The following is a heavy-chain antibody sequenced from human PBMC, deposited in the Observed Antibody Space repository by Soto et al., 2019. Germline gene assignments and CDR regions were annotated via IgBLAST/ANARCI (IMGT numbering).Heavy chain of an antibody. V-gene: IGHV1-3*01. CDR2: INAGNGNT. CDR3: ARDRVEGQWLGYYYSDYGMDV. J-gene: IGHJ6*02. D-gene: IGHD6-19*01. CDR1: GYTFTSYA. Sequence: QVQLVQSGAEVKKPGASVKVSCKASGYTFTSYAMHWVRQAPGQRLEWMGWINAGNGNTKYSQKFQGRVTITRDTSASTAYMELGSLRSEDTAVYYCARDRVEGQWLGYYYSDYGMDVWGQGTTVTVSS.